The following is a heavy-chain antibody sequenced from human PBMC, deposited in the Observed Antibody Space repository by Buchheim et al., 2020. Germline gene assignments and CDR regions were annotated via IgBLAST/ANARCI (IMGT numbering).Heavy chain of an antibody. CDR2: INPSGGST. CDR3: ARDIVVVPAAISSTSAFDI. Sequence: QVQLVQSGAEVKKPGASVKVSCKASGYTFTSYYMHWVRQAPGQGLEWMGIINPSGGSTSYAQKFQGRVTMTRDTSTSIVYMELSSLRSEDTAVYYCARDIVVVPAAISSTSAFDIWGQGT. J-gene: IGHJ3*02. CDR1: GYTFTSYY. V-gene: IGHV1-46*01. D-gene: IGHD2-2*01.